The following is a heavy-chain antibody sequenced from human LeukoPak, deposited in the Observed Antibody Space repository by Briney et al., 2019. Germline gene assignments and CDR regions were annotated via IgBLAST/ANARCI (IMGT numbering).Heavy chain of an antibody. J-gene: IGHJ2*01. CDR2: INPNSGGT. D-gene: IGHD5-18*01. CDR1: GYSLSDYY. Sequence: ASVKVSCKASGYSLSDYYMHWVRQAPGQGLEWRGRINPNSGGTNYAQKFQGRVTMTRDTSISTAYMELSRLRSDDTAVYYCAREAWIQLWHGAHWYFDLWGRGTLVTVSS. V-gene: IGHV1-2*06. CDR3: AREAWIQLWHGAHWYFDL.